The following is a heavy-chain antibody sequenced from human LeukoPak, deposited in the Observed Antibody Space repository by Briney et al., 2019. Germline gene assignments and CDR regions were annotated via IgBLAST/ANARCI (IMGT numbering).Heavy chain of an antibody. CDR2: IWSSGSDI. J-gene: IGHJ6*02. CDR3: ARGHYGLDV. Sequence: PGGSLRLSCAASGFTFTDYYISWIRQAPGKGLEWVSYIWSSGSDIYYADPVKGRFTVFRDNAKKSVSLQMDSLRVEDTAVYYCARGHYGLDVWGQGTTVTVSS. V-gene: IGHV3-11*01. CDR1: GFTFTDYY.